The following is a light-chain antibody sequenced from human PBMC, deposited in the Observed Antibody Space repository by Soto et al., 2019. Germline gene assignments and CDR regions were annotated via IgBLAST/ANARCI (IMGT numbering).Light chain of an antibody. J-gene: IGLJ1*01. CDR2: DNN. CDR1: NSSIGNNC. V-gene: IGLV1-51*01. CDR3: GTWDSSLSAGV. Sequence: QSVLTQPPSVSATPGQTVTISCSGSNSSIGNNCVSWYQQLPGTAPKLLIYDNNKRPSEIPDRFSGSKSGTSATLGITELQTGDEADYYCGTWDSSLSAGVFGTGTKVTVL.